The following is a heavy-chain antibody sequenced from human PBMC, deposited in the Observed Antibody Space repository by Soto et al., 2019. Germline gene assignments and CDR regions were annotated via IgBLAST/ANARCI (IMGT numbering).Heavy chain of an antibody. CDR3: ARVVRFLEWFPADP. V-gene: IGHV3-21*04. Sequence: GGSLRLSCAASGFTFSSYSMNWVRQAPGKGLEWVSSISSSGSTIYYADSVKGRFTISRDNAKNSLYLQMNSLRAEDTAMYYCARVVRFLEWFPADPWGQGT. D-gene: IGHD3-3*01. J-gene: IGHJ5*02. CDR1: GFTFSSYS. CDR2: ISSSGSTI.